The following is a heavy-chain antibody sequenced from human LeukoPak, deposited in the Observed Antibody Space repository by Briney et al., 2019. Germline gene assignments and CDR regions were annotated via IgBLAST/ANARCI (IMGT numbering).Heavy chain of an antibody. J-gene: IGHJ4*02. CDR1: GYTFTNNY. CDR3: ARDQEGFDY. Sequence: GASVKVSCKASGYTFTNNYLHWVRQAPGQGLEWMGMIYPRDGSISYAQNFQGRVTVTRDTSTTTVHMELRGLRSEDTAVYYCARDQEGFDYWGQGTVVTVSS. CDR2: IYPRDGSI. V-gene: IGHV1-46*01.